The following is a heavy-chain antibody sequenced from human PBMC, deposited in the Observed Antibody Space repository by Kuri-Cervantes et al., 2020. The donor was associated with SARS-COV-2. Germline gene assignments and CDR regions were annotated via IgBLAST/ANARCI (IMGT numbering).Heavy chain of an antibody. J-gene: IGHJ5*02. Sequence: ASVKVSCKASGYTFTSYDINWVRQATGQGLEWMGWMNPNSGNTGYAQKFQGRVTMTTDTSTSTAYMELRSLRSDDTAVYYCARLPAVAGPQLPLDLWGQGTLVTVSS. V-gene: IGHV1-8*01. CDR3: ARLPAVAGPQLPLDL. CDR1: GYTFTSYD. CDR2: MNPNSGNT. D-gene: IGHD6-19*01.